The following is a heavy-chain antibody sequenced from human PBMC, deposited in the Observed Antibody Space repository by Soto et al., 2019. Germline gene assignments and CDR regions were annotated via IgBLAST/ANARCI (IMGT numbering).Heavy chain of an antibody. CDR3: ARGCPNGSHFDY. Sequence: VQLVESGGGVVQPGKSVRLSCAASGFTFRNYGMHWVRQAPGKGLEWVAVIWYDGSDKYYVDSVKGRFTISRDNSKNTLYLRMNSLRAEDTAVYYCARGCPNGSHFDYWGQGTLVTVSS. V-gene: IGHV3-33*01. J-gene: IGHJ4*02. CDR2: IWYDGSDK. CDR1: GFTFRNYG. D-gene: IGHD1-1*01.